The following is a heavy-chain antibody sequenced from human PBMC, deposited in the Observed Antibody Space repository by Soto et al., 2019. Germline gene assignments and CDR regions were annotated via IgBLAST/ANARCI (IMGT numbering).Heavy chain of an antibody. V-gene: IGHV4-39*01. CDR1: GGSISSSSYY. Sequence: SSETLALTCTVSGGSISSSSYYWGWIRQPPGKGLEWIGSIYYSGSTYYNPSLKSRVTISVDTSKNQFSLKLSSVTAADTAVYYCARASNWFDPWGQGTLVTVSS. CDR2: IYYSGST. J-gene: IGHJ5*02. CDR3: ARASNWFDP.